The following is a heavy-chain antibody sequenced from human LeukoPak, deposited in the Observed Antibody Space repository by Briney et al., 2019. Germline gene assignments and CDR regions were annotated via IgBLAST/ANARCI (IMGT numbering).Heavy chain of an antibody. CDR1: GFRFNTYW. V-gene: IGHV3-7*01. CDR3: ASYDDDQRAFDI. Sequence: GGSLRLSCAASGFRFNTYWMSWVRQAPGKGLEWVANIKQDGSEKYYVDSVKGRFTISRDNAKNSLYLQMNSLRAEDTAVYYCASYDDDQRAFDIWGQGTMVTVSS. CDR2: IKQDGSEK. J-gene: IGHJ3*02. D-gene: IGHD3-3*01.